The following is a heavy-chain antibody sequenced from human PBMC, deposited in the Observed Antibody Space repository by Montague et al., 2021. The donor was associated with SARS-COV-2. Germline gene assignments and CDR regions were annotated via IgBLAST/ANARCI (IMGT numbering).Heavy chain of an antibody. CDR2: ISISGST. D-gene: IGHD6-19*01. CDR3: ARDIAVAGLFDY. V-gene: IGHV4-61*02. Sequence: TLSLTCTVSGGSISSGSYYWSWIRQPAGKGLEWIGRISISGSTNYNPSLKSRVTISVDTSKNQFSLKLSSVTAADTAVYYCARDIAVAGLFDYLGQGTLVTVSS. CDR1: GGSISSGSYY. J-gene: IGHJ4*02.